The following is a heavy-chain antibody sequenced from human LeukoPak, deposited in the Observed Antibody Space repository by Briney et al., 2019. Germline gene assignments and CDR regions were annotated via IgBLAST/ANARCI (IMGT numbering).Heavy chain of an antibody. CDR1: GFTFSTYA. D-gene: IGHD6-13*01. V-gene: IGHV3-23*01. CDR3: AREFGSSWYGANWFDP. J-gene: IGHJ5*02. Sequence: GGSLRLSCAASGFTFSTYAMSWVRQAPGKGLEWVSLIHNDAVGTYYAGSVKGRFTISRDNSKNTLYLQMNSLRAEDTAVYYCAREFGSSWYGANWFDPWGQGTLVTVSS. CDR2: IHNDAVGT.